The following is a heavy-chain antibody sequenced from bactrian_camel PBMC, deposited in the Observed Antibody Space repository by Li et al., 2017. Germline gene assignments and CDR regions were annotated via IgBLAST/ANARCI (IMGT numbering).Heavy chain of an antibody. V-gene: IGHV3-2*01. Sequence: HVQLVESGGGLVQPGESLRLSCAASGFTVSSYYMSWVRQAPGKGLEWVSTIDTDSDGSSTHYVDSVKGRFTISRDNTKNTLYLQMNSLKSEETALYYCAARRYSGGWRSDGSWCTRADFGYWGQGTQVTFS. CDR2: IDTDSDGSST. CDR1: GFTVSSYY. CDR3: AARRYSGGWRSDGSWCTRADFGY. J-gene: IGHJ6*01. D-gene: IGHD6*01.